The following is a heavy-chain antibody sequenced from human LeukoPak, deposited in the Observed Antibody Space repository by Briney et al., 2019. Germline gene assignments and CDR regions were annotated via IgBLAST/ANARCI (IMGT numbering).Heavy chain of an antibody. J-gene: IGHJ4*02. V-gene: IGHV3-30*02. CDR2: IRYDGSNK. D-gene: IGHD1-26*01. CDR3: AKEGGELLGDNFDY. Sequence: GGSLRLSCAASGFTFSSYGMHWVRQAPGKGLEWVAFIRYDGSNKYYADSVKGRFTISRDNSKNTLYLQMNSLRAEDTAVYYCAKEGGELLGDNFDYWGQGTLVTVSS. CDR1: GFTFSSYG.